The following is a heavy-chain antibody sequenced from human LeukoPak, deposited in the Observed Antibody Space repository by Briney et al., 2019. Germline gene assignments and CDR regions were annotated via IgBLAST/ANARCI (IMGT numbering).Heavy chain of an antibody. Sequence: SVEVSCKASGGTFSSYAISWVRQAPGQGLEWMGGIIPIFGTANYAQKFQGRVTITTDESTSTAYMELSSLRSEDTAVYYCAKWRKPLTYYYDSSGYYDDYWGQGTLVTVSS. CDR3: AKWRKPLTYYYDSSGYYDDY. V-gene: IGHV1-69*05. D-gene: IGHD3-22*01. CDR2: IIPIFGTA. J-gene: IGHJ4*02. CDR1: GGTFSSYA.